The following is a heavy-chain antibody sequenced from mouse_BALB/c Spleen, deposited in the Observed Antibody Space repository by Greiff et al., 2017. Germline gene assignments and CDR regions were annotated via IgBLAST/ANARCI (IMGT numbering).Heavy chain of an antibody. J-gene: IGHJ3*01. CDR1: GFTFSDYG. CDR2: ISNLAYSI. V-gene: IGHV5-15*02. D-gene: IGHD2-4*01. Sequence: EVKLMESGGGLVQPGGSRKLSCAASGFTFSDYGMAWVRQAPGKGPEWVAFISNLAYSIYYADTVTGRFTISRENAKNTLYLEMSSLRSEDTARYYGARDEGLRREFAYWGQGTLVTVSA. CDR3: ARDEGLRREFAY.